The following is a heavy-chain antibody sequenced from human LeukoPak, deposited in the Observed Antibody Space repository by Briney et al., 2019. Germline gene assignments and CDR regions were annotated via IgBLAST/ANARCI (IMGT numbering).Heavy chain of an antibody. J-gene: IGHJ6*03. D-gene: IGHD6-13*01. V-gene: IGHV1-2*06. Sequence: GDSVEVSCKASGYTFTGYYMHWVRQAPGQGLEWMGRINPNSGGTNYAQKFQGRVTMTRDTSISTAYMELSRLRSDDTAVYYCARVSIAAAGTISGYYYYMDVWGKGTTVTVSS. CDR2: INPNSGGT. CDR1: GYTFTGYY. CDR3: ARVSIAAAGTISGYYYYMDV.